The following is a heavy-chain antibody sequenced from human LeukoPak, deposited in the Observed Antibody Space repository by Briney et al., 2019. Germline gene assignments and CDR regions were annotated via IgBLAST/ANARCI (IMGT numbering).Heavy chain of an antibody. CDR2: ITPIFGTA. Sequence: ASVKVSCKASGGTFSSYAISWVRQAPGQGLEWMGRITPIFGTANYAQKFQGRVTITTDESTSTAYMELSSLRSEDTAVYYCARDSGGWYYFDYWGQGTLVTVSS. V-gene: IGHV1-69*05. CDR3: ARDSGGWYYFDY. J-gene: IGHJ4*02. CDR1: GGTFSSYA. D-gene: IGHD2-15*01.